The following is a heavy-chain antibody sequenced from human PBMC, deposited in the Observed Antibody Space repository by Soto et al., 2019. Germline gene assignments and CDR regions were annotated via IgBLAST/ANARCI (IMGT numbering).Heavy chain of an antibody. CDR1: GFTVSSNY. CDR2: IYSGGST. Sequence: EVQLVESGGGLIQPGGSLRLSCAASGFTVSSNYMSWVRQAPGKGLEWVSVIYSGGSTYYADSVKGRFTISRDNSKNTLYLQMNSLRAEDTAVYYCASAPPEGTGRELHYWGQGTLVTVSS. V-gene: IGHV3-53*01. CDR3: ASAPPEGTGRELHY. D-gene: IGHD1-26*01. J-gene: IGHJ4*02.